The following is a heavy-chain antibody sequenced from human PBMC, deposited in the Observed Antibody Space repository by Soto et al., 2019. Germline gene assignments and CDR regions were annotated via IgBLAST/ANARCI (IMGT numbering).Heavy chain of an antibody. Sequence: QVRLQQWGAGLLKPSETLSLTCAVYGGSFSGYYWSWIRQPPGKGLEWIGEINHSGSTNYNPSLKIRVTISVDTSKNQFSLKLSSVTAADTAVYYCARDTPGIAAAAGLWYFDLWGRGTLVTVSS. D-gene: IGHD6-13*01. V-gene: IGHV4-34*01. CDR3: ARDTPGIAAAAGLWYFDL. CDR2: INHSGST. J-gene: IGHJ2*01. CDR1: GGSFSGYY.